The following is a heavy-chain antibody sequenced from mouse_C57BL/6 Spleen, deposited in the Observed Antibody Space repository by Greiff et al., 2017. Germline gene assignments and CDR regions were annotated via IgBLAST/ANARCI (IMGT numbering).Heavy chain of an antibody. CDR2: IYPGDGDT. V-gene: IGHV1-82*01. CDR3: ARRGHYAMDY. Sequence: VQLQQSGPELVKPGASVTISCKASGYAFSSSWMNWVKQRPGKGLEWIGRIYPGDGDTNYNGKFKGKATLTADKSSSTAYMQLSSLTSEDSAVYFCARRGHYAMDYWGQGTSVTVSS. CDR1: GYAFSSSW. J-gene: IGHJ4*01.